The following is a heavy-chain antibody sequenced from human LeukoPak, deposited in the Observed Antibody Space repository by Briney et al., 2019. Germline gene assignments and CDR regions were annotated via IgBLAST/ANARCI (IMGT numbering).Heavy chain of an antibody. CDR2: ISGSGTTM. D-gene: IGHD1-7*01. Sequence: RGALRLSRAASVFTFSDYYMGWIRQAPGKGLEWLSYISGSGTTMYYADSLKSGFTISTDNAKKSLDLQINSLRAEDTAVYYWGGDCGLGGTKRSFDIWGQGTMVTVSS. CDR3: GGDCGLGGTKRSFDI. J-gene: IGHJ3*02. CDR1: VFTFSDYY. V-gene: IGHV3-11*01.